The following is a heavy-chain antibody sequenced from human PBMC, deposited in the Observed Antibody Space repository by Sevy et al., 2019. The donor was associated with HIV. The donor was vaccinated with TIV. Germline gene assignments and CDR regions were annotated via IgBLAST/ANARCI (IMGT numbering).Heavy chain of an antibody. V-gene: IGHV3-74*01. D-gene: IGHD6-13*01. CDR3: ARDFKDAG. J-gene: IGHJ4*02. CDR2: ISADGSRT. CDR1: GFTFSSYW. Sequence: GGSLRLSCAASGFTFSSYWMHWVRQAPGKGLVWVSGISADGSRTVYEDSVKGRFTSSRDNAKNTQYLQMNSLRAEDTAVYYYARDFKDAGWGQGTLVTVSS.